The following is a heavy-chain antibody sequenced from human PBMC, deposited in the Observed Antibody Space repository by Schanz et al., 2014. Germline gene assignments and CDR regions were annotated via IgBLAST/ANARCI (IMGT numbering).Heavy chain of an antibody. CDR2: ISNGGVTI. V-gene: IGHV3-11*01. CDR1: GFPFSDYF. Sequence: QVQLVDSGGGLVKPGGSLRLSCTASGFPFSDYFMAWIRQPPGRGLEWVSYISNGGVTIYYADSVKGRFTISRDNSKNSLYLQMNSLRAEDTAVYYCARIGYSVFDYWGQGTLVTVSS. D-gene: IGHD6-13*01. J-gene: IGHJ4*02. CDR3: ARIGYSVFDY.